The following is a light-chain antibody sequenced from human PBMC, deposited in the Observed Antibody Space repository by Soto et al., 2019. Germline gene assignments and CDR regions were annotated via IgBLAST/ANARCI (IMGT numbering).Light chain of an antibody. CDR2: SNN. Sequence: QSVLTQPPSASGTPGQRVTISCSGTSSNIGSNTVNWYQQLPGTAPKLLIYSNNQRPSGVPVRFSGSKSGTSASLAISGLQSEDEADYYCEAWDESLNGLVVFGGGTKVTVL. J-gene: IGLJ2*01. CDR1: SSNIGSNT. V-gene: IGLV1-44*01. CDR3: EAWDESLNGLVV.